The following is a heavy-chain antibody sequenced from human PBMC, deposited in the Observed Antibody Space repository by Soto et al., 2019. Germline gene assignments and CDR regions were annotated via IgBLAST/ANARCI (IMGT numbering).Heavy chain of an antibody. D-gene: IGHD3-3*01. CDR2: IYHSGTT. J-gene: IGHJ5*02. V-gene: IGHV4-4*02. CDR1: GGSINSSNW. CDR3: ARQGWRFGVVPRGGFAP. Sequence: QVQLQESGPGLVKPSGTLSLTCAVSGGSINSSNWWTWVRQPPGKGLEWIGEIYHSGTTNYNPSLKPRVTISLDKSTTQLSLRLTSVTAADTAVYYCARQGWRFGVVPRGGFAPWGQGSLVTVSS.